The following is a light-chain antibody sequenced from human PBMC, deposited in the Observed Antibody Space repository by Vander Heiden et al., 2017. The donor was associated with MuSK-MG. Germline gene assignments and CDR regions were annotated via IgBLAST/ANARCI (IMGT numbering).Light chain of an antibody. CDR3: QQSYRIPYT. Sequence: DNQMTQSPSSLSASVGDRVTITCRASQSIATYLNWYQQKPGKAPKLLIYGASSLQSGVPSRFSGSGSGTDFNITISRLQREDLASYYCQQSYRIPYTFGQGTKLEIK. CDR1: QSIATY. J-gene: IGKJ2*01. CDR2: GAS. V-gene: IGKV1-39*01.